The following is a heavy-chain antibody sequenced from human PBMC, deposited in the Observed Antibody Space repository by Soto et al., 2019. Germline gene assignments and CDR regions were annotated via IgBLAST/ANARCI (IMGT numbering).Heavy chain of an antibody. V-gene: IGHV3-15*07. Sequence: EVQVVESGGDLVNPGGSLRLSCAASGVTVTNAWMHWVRQAPGKGLEWVDRIKSKVDGETTDYSAPVKGRFTISRDDSKATFYLQMNSLKTEDTALYYCTILGYWGQGTLVTVSS. CDR3: TILGY. D-gene: IGHD7-27*01. CDR1: GVTVTNAW. J-gene: IGHJ4*02. CDR2: IKSKVDGETT.